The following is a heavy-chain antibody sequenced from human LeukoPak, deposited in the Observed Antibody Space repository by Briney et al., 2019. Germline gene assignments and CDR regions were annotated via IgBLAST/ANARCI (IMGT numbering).Heavy chain of an antibody. D-gene: IGHD1-26*01. V-gene: IGHV3-30*18. J-gene: IGHJ5*02. Sequence: GGSLRLSCAASGFTFSSYGMHWVRQAPGKGLEWVAVISYDGSNKYYADSVKGRFTISRDNSKNTLYLQMNSLRAGDTAVYYCAKANHGMYSGSYYNWFDPWGQGTLVTVSS. CDR2: ISYDGSNK. CDR3: AKANHGMYSGSYYNWFDP. CDR1: GFTFSSYG.